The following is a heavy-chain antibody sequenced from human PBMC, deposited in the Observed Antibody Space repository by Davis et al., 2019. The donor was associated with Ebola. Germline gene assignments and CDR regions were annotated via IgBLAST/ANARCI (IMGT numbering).Heavy chain of an antibody. CDR2: ITTTTWNP. CDR1: SSTFTSHP. V-gene: IGHV7-4-1*02. D-gene: IGHD6-19*01. Sequence: ASVLVSCKASSSTFTSHPLYCVLHAPGQALAWPGWITTTTWNPTYAQGFTGRFVFSVDTSVGTAYLQISSLEPEDTAVYYCARGRSYRPSGWFSDNWGQGTLVTVSS. CDR3: ARGRSYRPSGWFSDN. J-gene: IGHJ4*02.